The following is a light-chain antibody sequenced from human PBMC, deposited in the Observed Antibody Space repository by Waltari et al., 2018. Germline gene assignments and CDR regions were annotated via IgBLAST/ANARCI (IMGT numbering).Light chain of an antibody. CDR2: AVP. J-gene: IGKJ2*01. Sequence: VLTQSPVTLSLSPGERATLSCRTSQRLDRFVSWFQHRPGQPPRLLIYAVPDRVPGVPDRFRGSGFGTDFTLTISSLGPEGFAMYYCQQRSIRPYTFGQGTKLESK. CDR1: QRLDRF. V-gene: IGKV3-11*01. CDR3: QQRSIRPYT.